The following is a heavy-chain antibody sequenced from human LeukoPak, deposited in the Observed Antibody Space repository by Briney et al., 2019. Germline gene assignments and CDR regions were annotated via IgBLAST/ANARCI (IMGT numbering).Heavy chain of an antibody. J-gene: IGHJ4*02. CDR1: GYTFTSYA. CDR3: ARVFSSSYSSSWYGY. V-gene: IGHV7-4-1*02. CDR2: INTNTGNP. Sequence: ASVKVSCKASGYTFTSYAMNWVRQAPGQGLEWMGWINTNTGNPTYAQGFTGRFVFSLDTSVSTAYLQISSLKAEDTAVYYCARVFSSSYSSSWYGYWGQGTLVTVSS. D-gene: IGHD6-13*01.